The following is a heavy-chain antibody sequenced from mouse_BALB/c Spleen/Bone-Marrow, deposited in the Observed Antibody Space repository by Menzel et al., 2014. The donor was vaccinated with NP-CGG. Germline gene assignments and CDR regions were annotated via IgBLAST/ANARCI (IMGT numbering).Heavy chain of an antibody. CDR1: GYTFSNYW. V-gene: IGHV1-9*01. CDR3: ARGNPFDF. CDR2: ILPGSDNT. Sequence: VQLQQSGGELMKPGASVEISCKATGYTFSNYWIQWVKQRPGHGPEWIGEILPGSDNTNYNEKFKGKATFTADTSSNAAYMQLSSLTSEDSAVYYCARGNPFDFWGRGTTLTVSS. J-gene: IGHJ2*01.